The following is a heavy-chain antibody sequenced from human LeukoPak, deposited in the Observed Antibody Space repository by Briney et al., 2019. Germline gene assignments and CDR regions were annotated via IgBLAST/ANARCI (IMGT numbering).Heavy chain of an antibody. J-gene: IGHJ3*02. D-gene: IGHD2-2*02. CDR3: ANIPRINAFDI. Sequence: GRSLRLSCAASGFTFSSYGMHWVRQAPGKGLEWVAVISYDGGNKYYADSVRGRFTISRDNSKNTLYLQMNSLRAEDTAVYYCANIPRINAFDIWGQGTMVTVSS. CDR1: GFTFSSYG. V-gene: IGHV3-30*18. CDR2: ISYDGGNK.